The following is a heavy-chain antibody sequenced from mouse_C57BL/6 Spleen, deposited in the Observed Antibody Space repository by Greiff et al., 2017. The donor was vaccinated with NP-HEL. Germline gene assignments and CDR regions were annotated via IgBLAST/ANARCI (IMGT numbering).Heavy chain of an antibody. J-gene: IGHJ2*01. CDR2: IDPSDSYT. CDR3: ARRDDYGRDY. CDR1: GYTFTSYW. D-gene: IGHD2-4*01. Sequence: VQLQQPGAELVMPGASVKLSCKASGYTFTSYWMHWVKQRPGQGLEWIGEIDPSDSYTNYNQKFKGKSTLTVDKSSSTAYMQLSSLTSEDSAVYYCARRDDYGRDYWGQGTTLTVSS. V-gene: IGHV1-69*01.